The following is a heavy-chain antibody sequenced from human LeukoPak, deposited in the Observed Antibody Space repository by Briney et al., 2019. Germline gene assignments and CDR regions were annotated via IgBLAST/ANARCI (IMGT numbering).Heavy chain of an antibody. J-gene: IGHJ4*02. V-gene: IGHV3-73*01. CDR1: GFTFSGSA. CDR2: IRSKANSCAT. CDR3: TRIAMDSLTPFDY. D-gene: IGHD5-18*01. Sequence: GGSLRLSCAASGFTFSGSAMHWVRQASGKGLEWVGRIRSKANSCATAYAASVKGRFTISRDDSKNTAYLQMNSLKTEDTAVYYCTRIAMDSLTPFDYWGQGTLVTVSP.